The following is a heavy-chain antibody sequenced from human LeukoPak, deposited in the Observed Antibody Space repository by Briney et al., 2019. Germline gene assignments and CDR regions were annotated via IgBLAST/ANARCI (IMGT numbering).Heavy chain of an antibody. D-gene: IGHD2-15*01. CDR1: GGTFSSYA. J-gene: IGHJ6*02. CDR3: ARDGPPRGYSYDMDV. V-gene: IGHV1-69*13. CDR2: IIPIFGTA. Sequence: ASVTVSCKASGGTFSSYAISWVRQAPGQGLEWMGGIIPIFGTANYAQKFQGRVTITADESTSTAYMELSSLRSEDTAVYYCARDGPPRGYSYDMDVWGQGTTVTVSS.